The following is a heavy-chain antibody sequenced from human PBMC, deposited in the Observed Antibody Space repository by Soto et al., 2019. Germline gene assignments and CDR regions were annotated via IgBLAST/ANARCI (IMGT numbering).Heavy chain of an antibody. CDR3: ARDRNAAGSDY. CDR1: GGSISSYY. J-gene: IGHJ4*02. Sequence: PSETLSLTCTVSGGSISSYYWSWIRQPPGKGLEWIGYIYYSGSTNYNPSLKSRFTVSRDNAKNSVYLQMDSLRAEDTAVYYCARDRNAAGSDYWGQGTLVTVSS. CDR2: IYYSGST. V-gene: IGHV4-59*12. D-gene: IGHD1-1*01.